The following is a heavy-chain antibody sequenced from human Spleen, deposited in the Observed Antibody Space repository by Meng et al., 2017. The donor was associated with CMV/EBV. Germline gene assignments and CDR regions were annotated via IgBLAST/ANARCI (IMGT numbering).Heavy chain of an antibody. CDR1: GFTFGPYT. CDR3: ARGGHSSSWYFGY. J-gene: IGHJ4*02. V-gene: IGHV3-21*01. D-gene: IGHD6-13*01. CDR2: IGSSSTYV. Sequence: AASGFTFGPYTMTWVRQAPGKGLEWVASIGSSSTYVSYADSVKGRFTISRDNARNSVSLQMNSLTAADTAVYYCARGGHSSSWYFGYWGQGTLVTVSS.